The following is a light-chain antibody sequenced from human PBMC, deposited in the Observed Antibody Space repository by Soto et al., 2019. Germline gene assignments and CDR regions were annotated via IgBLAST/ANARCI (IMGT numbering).Light chain of an antibody. CDR1: SSDVGAYNY. Sequence: QSALTQPASVSGSPGQSITISCTGTSSDVGAYNYVSWYQQYPGKAPKLMIYEVSNRPSGVSNRFSGSKSGNTASLTISGLQAEDEADYYCSSYTTSITRVFGGGTKVTVL. CDR3: SSYTTSITRV. V-gene: IGLV2-14*01. J-gene: IGLJ3*02. CDR2: EVS.